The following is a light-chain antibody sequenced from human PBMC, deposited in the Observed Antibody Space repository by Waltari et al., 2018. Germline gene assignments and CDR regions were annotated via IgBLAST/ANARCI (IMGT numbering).Light chain of an antibody. Sequence: TQDPAVSVAMGQTVRITCQGDSLRSYYASWYQQRPGQAPILVMYDKNSRPSGVPDRFSGSSSDGTASLTITGAQAEDEAYYYCHSRDASGSGGAFGGGTKLTVL. CDR1: SLRSYY. CDR2: DKN. CDR3: HSRDASGSGGA. J-gene: IGLJ2*01. V-gene: IGLV3-19*01.